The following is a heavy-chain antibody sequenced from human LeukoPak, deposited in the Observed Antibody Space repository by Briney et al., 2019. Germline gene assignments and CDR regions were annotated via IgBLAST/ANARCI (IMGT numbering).Heavy chain of an antibody. V-gene: IGHV3-23*01. J-gene: IGHJ6*02. CDR3: AKASPAATNYYYGMDV. D-gene: IGHD2-15*01. CDR2: VSGRGDST. CDR1: GFTFNNYA. Sequence: PGGSLRLSCAASGFTFNNYAMTWVRQAPGKGLEWVSAVSGRGDSTYYADSVKGRFTISRDNSKNTLYLQMNSLRAEDTAVYHCAKASPAATNYYYGMDVWGQGTTVTVS.